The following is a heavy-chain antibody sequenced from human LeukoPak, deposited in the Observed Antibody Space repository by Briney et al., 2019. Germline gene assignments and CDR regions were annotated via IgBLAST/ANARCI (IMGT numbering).Heavy chain of an antibody. CDR2: IGAGGTFT. J-gene: IGHJ4*02. CDR3: AKGGIAAAGNASEGLDY. D-gene: IGHD6-13*01. CDR1: GFSFSAYS. V-gene: IGHV3-23*01. Sequence: GGSLRLSCTASGFSFSAYSMNWVRQAPGKGLEWVSGIGAGGTFTYYADSVKGRFTISRDNSRNTLYLQMNSLRAEDTAVYYCAKGGIAAAGNASEGLDYWGQGTLVTVSS.